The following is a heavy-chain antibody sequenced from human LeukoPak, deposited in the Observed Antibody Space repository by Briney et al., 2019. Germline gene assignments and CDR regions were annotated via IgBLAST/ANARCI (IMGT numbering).Heavy chain of an antibody. CDR3: AHIPFDSSGWYPPLEFDY. CDR1: GFSLSTSGVG. J-gene: IGHJ4*02. Sequence: SGPTLVNPTQTLTLTCTFSGFSLSTSGVGVGWIRQPPGKALEWLALIYWDDDKRYSPSLKSRLTITKDTSKNQVVLTMTNMDPVDTATYYCAHIPFDSSGWYPPLEFDYWGQGTLVTVSS. CDR2: IYWDDDK. D-gene: IGHD6-13*01. V-gene: IGHV2-5*02.